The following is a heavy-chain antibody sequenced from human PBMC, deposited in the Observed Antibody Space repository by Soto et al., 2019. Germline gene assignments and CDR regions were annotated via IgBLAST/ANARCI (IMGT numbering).Heavy chain of an antibody. CDR1: GFTISECS. CDR2: ITIRTGNV. J-gene: IGHJ4*02. Sequence: GGSLRLSCEASGFTISECSMNWVRQAPGKGLEWIAYITIRTGNVLYADSVRGRFTISEANAENSVILQMNSLRDEDSAVYFCVRDRDLYRDMFHADLWGQGTLVTVSS. CDR3: VRDRDLYRDMFHADL. V-gene: IGHV3-48*02. D-gene: IGHD3-10*02.